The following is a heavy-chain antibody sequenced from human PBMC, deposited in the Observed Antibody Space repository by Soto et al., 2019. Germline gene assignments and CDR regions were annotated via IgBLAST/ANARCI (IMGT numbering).Heavy chain of an antibody. V-gene: IGHV4-30-4*01. Sequence: QVPLQESVPGLLKPSQTLSLTCSVSGGSISSGYYYWSWIRQPPGKGLSWIGNMYYSGDTYYNPSLKRRLIISIDTSKNQFSLKLGSVTAADMVVYYRASSSLYGIDVWGQGTTVTVS. CDR2: MYYSGDT. J-gene: IGHJ6*02. CDR1: GGSISSGYYY. CDR3: ASSSLYGIDV.